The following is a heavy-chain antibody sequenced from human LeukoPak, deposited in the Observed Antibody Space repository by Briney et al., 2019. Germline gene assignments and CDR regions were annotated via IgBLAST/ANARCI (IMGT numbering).Heavy chain of an antibody. CDR1: GFTFSSYG. CDR2: ISYDGSNK. D-gene: IGHD3-9*01. V-gene: IGHV3-30*18. Sequence: GGSLRLSCAASGFTFSSYGMHWVRQAPGKGLEWVAVISYDGSNKYYADSVKGRFTISRDNSKNTLYLQMNSLRAEDTAVYYCAKGQDILTGYYATEYFQHWGQGTLVTVSS. CDR3: AKGQDILTGYYATEYFQH. J-gene: IGHJ1*01.